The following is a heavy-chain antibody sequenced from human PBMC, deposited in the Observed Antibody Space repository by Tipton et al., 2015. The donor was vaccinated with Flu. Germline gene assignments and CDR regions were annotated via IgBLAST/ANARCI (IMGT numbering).Heavy chain of an antibody. D-gene: IGHD6-19*01. V-gene: IGHV3-33*06. CDR2: VWYDGSKK. CDR3: AKDQETTGWYSPYCHYGLDV. J-gene: IGHJ6*02. Sequence: SLRLSCAASGFSFSRYVMHWVRQAPGKGLEWVATVWYDGSKKYYTESVKGRFSISRDNSKNTMYLQMNSLRVEDTAVYYCAKDQETTGWYSPYCHYGLDVWGQGTTVIVSS. CDR1: GFSFSRYV.